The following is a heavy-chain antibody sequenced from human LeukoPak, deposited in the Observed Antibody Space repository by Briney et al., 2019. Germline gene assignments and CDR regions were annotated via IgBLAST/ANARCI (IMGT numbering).Heavy chain of an antibody. V-gene: IGHV1-46*01. CDR3: ARGILGYCTSTTCQSHWFDP. D-gene: IGHD2-2*01. J-gene: IGHJ5*02. CDR2: IDPSRGRT. Sequence: ASVKVSCKASGYTFTDYYMHWVRQAPGQGLEWMGIIDPSRGRTIFAQNFQGRVTMTRDTSTSTVYMELSSLRSEDTALYYCARGILGYCTSTTCQSHWFDPWGQGTLVTVSS. CDR1: GYTFTDYY.